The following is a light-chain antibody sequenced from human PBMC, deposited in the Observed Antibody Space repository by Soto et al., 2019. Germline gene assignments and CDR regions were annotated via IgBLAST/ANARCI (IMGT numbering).Light chain of an antibody. CDR3: QEDNIAPSWT. V-gene: IGKV1-27*01. J-gene: IGKJ1*01. Sequence: TCRSGAPSRFSGSGSGTDFTPTVSSLQPEDVATQYCQEDNIAPSWTLGQGTKVDIK.